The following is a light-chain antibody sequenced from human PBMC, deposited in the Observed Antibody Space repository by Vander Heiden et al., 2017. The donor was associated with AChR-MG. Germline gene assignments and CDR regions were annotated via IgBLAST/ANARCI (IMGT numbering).Light chain of an antibody. Sequence: SYELTQRPSVSVSPGQKASITCSEDKLGDKYPCWYQQRPGQSPVLVIYQDGKRPSGIPQRFSGSNSGNTATMTISGTQAMDEADYYCQAWDSSTAVFGGGTKLTVL. CDR2: QDG. J-gene: IGLJ2*01. CDR3: QAWDSSTAV. V-gene: IGLV3-1*01. CDR1: KLGDKY.